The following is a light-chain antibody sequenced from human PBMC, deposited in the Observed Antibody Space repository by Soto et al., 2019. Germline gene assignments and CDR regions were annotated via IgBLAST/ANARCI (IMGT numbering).Light chain of an antibody. CDR1: QDISNS. J-gene: IGKJ1*01. CDR2: AAS. CDR3: QKYNFAPWT. V-gene: IGKV1-27*01. Sequence: DLQMTQSPSSLSASIGDRATITCRTSQDISNSLAWYQQKPGKAPKLLIFAASTLQSGVPSRFSGGGSGTEFTLTISSLQPEDVATYYCQKYNFAPWTFGQGTKVEI.